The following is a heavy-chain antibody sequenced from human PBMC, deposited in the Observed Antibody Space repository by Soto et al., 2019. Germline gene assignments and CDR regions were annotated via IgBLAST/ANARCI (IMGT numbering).Heavy chain of an antibody. Sequence: EVQLLESGGGLVQPGGSLRLSCAASGFTFSSYAMSWVRQAPGKGLEWVSAISGSGGSTYYADSVKGRFTISRDNSKNTLYQQMNSLRAADTAVYYCANAGYSSGWYPVWSYYYGMDVWGQGTTVTVSS. D-gene: IGHD6-19*01. J-gene: IGHJ6*02. CDR2: ISGSGGST. CDR3: ANAGYSSGWYPVWSYYYGMDV. V-gene: IGHV3-23*01. CDR1: GFTFSSYA.